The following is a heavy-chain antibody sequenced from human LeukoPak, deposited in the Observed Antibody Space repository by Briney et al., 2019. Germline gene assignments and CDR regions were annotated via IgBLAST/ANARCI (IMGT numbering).Heavy chain of an antibody. CDR1: GFTFSTYW. CDR2: IKQDRSTK. Sequence: GGSLRLSCAASGFTFSTYWMSWVRQAPGKGLEWVANIKQDRSTKYYVDSVKGRFTISRDNAKNSLYLQMNSLTDEDTAVYYCASSHDSSGNGWGQGTLVTVSS. V-gene: IGHV3-7*01. D-gene: IGHD3-22*01. J-gene: IGHJ4*02. CDR3: ASSHDSSGNG.